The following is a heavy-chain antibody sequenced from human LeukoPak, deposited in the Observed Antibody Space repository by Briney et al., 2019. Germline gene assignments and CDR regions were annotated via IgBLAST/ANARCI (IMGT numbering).Heavy chain of an antibody. CDR1: GFTFSSYS. J-gene: IGHJ6*03. D-gene: IGHD6-13*01. V-gene: IGHV3-21*01. Sequence: GGSLRLSCAASGFTFSSYSMNWVRQAPGKGLEWVSSISSSSSYIYYADSVKGRFTISRDNAKNSLYLQMNSLRADDTAVYYSARLYEVSSTWNYDYYYYMDVWGKGTTVTVSS. CDR2: ISSSSSYI. CDR3: ARLYEVSSTWNYDYYYYMDV.